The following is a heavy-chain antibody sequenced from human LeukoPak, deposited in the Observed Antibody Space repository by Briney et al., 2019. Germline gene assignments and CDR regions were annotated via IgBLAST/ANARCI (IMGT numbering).Heavy chain of an antibody. D-gene: IGHD2-2*01. CDR1: GFTFSSYS. CDR3: ARHPRTIVVVPAAIPYYMDV. J-gene: IGHJ6*03. Sequence: GGSLRLSCAASGFTFSSYSMNWVRQAPGKGLEWVSSISSSSSYIYYADSVKGRFTISRDNAKNSLYLQMNSLRAEDTAVYYCARHPRTIVVVPAAIPYYMDVWGKGTTVTVSS. V-gene: IGHV3-21*01. CDR2: ISSSSSYI.